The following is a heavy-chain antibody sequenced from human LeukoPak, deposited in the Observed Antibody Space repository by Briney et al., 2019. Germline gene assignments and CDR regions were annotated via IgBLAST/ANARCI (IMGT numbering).Heavy chain of an antibody. Sequence: ASVKVSCKASGYTFTSYGISWVRQAPGQGLEWMGWISAYNGNTNYAQEPQGRVTMTTDTSTSTAYMELRSLRSDDTAVYYCARTAVVIPTGDFDYWGQGTLVTVSS. D-gene: IGHD3-22*01. CDR1: GYTFTSYG. CDR2: ISAYNGNT. J-gene: IGHJ4*02. CDR3: ARTAVVIPTGDFDY. V-gene: IGHV1-18*01.